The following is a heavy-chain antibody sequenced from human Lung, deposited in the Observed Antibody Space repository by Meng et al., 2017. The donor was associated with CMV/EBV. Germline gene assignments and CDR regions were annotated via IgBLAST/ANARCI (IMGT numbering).Heavy chain of an antibody. CDR1: GFTLSTFA. CDR2: IYSGDDST. V-gene: IGHV3-23*03. Sequence: SCAASGFTLSTFAMNWVRQAPGKGLQWVSVIYSGDDSTYYADSVKGRFTISRDNAKNMLYLQMNSLRAEDSAVYFCAKGKWGGYYYYYGMDVWGRGXTVTVSS. D-gene: IGHD1-26*01. J-gene: IGHJ6*02. CDR3: AKGKWGGYYYYYGMDV.